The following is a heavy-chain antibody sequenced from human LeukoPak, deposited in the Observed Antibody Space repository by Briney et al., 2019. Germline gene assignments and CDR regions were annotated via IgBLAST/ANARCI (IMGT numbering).Heavy chain of an antibody. V-gene: IGHV3-23*01. CDR1: GFTFFDYG. Sequence: PGGSLRLSCAASGFTFFDYGMTWVRQAPGKGLDWVSSISGSGGSTYYADSVTGRFTISRDNSKNTVYLQMNSLRAEDTAVYYCARRAGGYSHPYDYWGQGILVTVSS. J-gene: IGHJ4*02. CDR3: ARRAGGYSHPYDY. CDR2: ISGSGGST. D-gene: IGHD4-23*01.